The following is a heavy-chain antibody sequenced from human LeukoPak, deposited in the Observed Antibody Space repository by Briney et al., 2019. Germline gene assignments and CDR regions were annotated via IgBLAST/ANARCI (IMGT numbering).Heavy chain of an antibody. J-gene: IGHJ1*01. Sequence: PSETLSLTCTVSGGSVSSTSYYWAWIRQPPGKGLEWIGTFDYSGSTYYNPSLKSRVTISVDTSKNQFSLKLSSVTAADTAVYYCATSYYRYFRFWGQGTLVTVSS. CDR3: ATSYYRYFRF. V-gene: IGHV4-39*01. CDR1: GGSVSSTSYY. CDR2: FDYSGST. D-gene: IGHD1-26*01.